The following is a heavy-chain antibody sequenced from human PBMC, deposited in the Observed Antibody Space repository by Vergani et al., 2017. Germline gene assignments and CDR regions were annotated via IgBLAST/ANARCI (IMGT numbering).Heavy chain of an antibody. CDR2: ISSSGGGT. Sequence: EVQLLESGGGLVQPGGSLRLSCAASGFSFSSYAMTWVRQAPGKGLEWVSGISSSGGGTSYVDSVKGRFTISRDNSKNTLFLQMNSLRAEDTAVYYCVRVKGSNWNDHLYDIWGQGTLVTVSS. J-gene: IGHJ3*02. D-gene: IGHD1-1*01. V-gene: IGHV3-23*01. CDR3: VRVKGSNWNDHLYDI. CDR1: GFSFSSYA.